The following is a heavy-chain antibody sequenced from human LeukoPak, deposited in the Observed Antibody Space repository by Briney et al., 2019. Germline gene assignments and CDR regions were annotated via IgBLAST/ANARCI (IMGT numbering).Heavy chain of an antibody. CDR2: IYPGDSDT. CDR3: ARHSEGYCSGGSCPTDAFDI. Sequence: GESLKISCKGSGYSFTSYWIGWVRQMPGKGLEWMGTIYPGDSDTRYSPSFQGQVTISADKSISTAYLQWSSLKASDTAMYYCARHSEGYCSGGSCPTDAFDIWGQGTMVTVSS. CDR1: GYSFTSYW. D-gene: IGHD2-15*01. V-gene: IGHV5-51*01. J-gene: IGHJ3*02.